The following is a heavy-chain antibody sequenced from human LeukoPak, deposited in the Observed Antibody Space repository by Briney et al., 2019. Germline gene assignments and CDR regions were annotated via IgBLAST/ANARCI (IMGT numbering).Heavy chain of an antibody. CDR2: ISYDGTNK. CDR3: ARDLSGSYTCDY. V-gene: IGHV3-30-3*01. J-gene: IGHJ4*02. Sequence: PGGSLRLSCAASGFTFSSHAMHGVRQAPGKGLEGVAVISYDGTNKDYADSVKGRYTISRDNSKNTLYLQMNSLRAEDTAVYYCARDLSGSYTCDYWGQGALVTVSS. D-gene: IGHD1-26*01. CDR1: GFTFSSHA.